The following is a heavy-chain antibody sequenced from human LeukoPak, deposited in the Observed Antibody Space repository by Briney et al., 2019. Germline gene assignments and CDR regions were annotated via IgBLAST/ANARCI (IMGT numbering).Heavy chain of an antibody. D-gene: IGHD1-26*01. Sequence: PSETLSPTCTVSGGSISSYYWSWIRQPPGKGLEWIGYFYYSGSTNYNPSLKSRVTISVDTSKNQFSLKLSSVTAADTAAYYCASTLYSGSYYLTQLDYWGQGTLVTVSS. CDR3: ASTLYSGSYYLTQLDY. J-gene: IGHJ4*02. CDR1: GGSISSYY. V-gene: IGHV4-59*01. CDR2: FYYSGST.